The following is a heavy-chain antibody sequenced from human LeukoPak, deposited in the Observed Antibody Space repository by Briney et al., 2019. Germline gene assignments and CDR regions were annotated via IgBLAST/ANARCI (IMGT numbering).Heavy chain of an antibody. Sequence: ASVKVSCKASGYTFTGNYIHWVRQAPGQGLEWMGWINPNSGDTHYAQKFQGRVTMTRNTSISTAYMELSSLRSEDTAVYYCARGLGNDGIFDYWGQGTLVTVSS. J-gene: IGHJ4*02. CDR2: INPNSGDT. CDR3: ARGLGNDGIFDY. D-gene: IGHD1-1*01. V-gene: IGHV1-2*02. CDR1: GYTFTGNY.